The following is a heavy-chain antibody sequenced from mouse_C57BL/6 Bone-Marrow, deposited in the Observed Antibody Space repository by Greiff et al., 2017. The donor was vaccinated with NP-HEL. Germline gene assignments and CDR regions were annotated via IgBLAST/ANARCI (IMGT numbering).Heavy chain of an antibody. V-gene: IGHV1-75*01. Sequence: VKLQESGPELVKPGASVKISCKASGYTFTDYYINWVKQRPGQGLEWIGWIFPGSGSTYYNEKFKGKATLTVDKSSSTAYMLLSSLTSEDSAVYFCARENYYGSSCLFAYWGQGTLVTVSA. J-gene: IGHJ3*01. CDR1: GYTFTDYY. D-gene: IGHD1-1*01. CDR3: ARENYYGSSCLFAY. CDR2: IFPGSGST.